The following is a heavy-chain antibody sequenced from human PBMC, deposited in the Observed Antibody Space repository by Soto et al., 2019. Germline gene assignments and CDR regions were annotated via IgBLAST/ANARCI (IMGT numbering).Heavy chain of an antibody. CDR3: ARDLAAAAY. V-gene: IGHV1-46*01. CDR2: INPLPTSGST. D-gene: IGHD6-13*01. CDR1: GYIFTNYY. J-gene: IGHJ4*02. Sequence: QVQLVQSGAEVKKPGASVKVSCKASGYIFTNYYIHWVRQAPGQGLEWMAIINPLPTSGSTNYAKKFQGRVTVTRDTSTSTVYLELSSRRSDDTAVYYCARDLAAAAYWGQGTLVTVSS.